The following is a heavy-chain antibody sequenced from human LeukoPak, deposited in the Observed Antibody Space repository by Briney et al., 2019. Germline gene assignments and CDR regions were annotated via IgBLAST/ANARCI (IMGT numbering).Heavy chain of an antibody. Sequence: SETLSLTCTVSGGSISSYYWSWIRQPPGKGLEWIGYIYYRGSTNYNPSLESRVTMSVDTSKNQFSLKLRSVTAADTAVYYCARDGRAGSLFAYWGQGTLVTVSS. D-gene: IGHD6-19*01. CDR2: IYYRGST. J-gene: IGHJ4*02. CDR1: GGSISSYY. CDR3: ARDGRAGSLFAY. V-gene: IGHV4-59*01.